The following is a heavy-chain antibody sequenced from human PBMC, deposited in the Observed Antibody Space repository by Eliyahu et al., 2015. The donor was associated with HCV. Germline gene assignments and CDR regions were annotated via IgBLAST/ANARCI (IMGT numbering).Heavy chain of an antibody. D-gene: IGHD3-10*01. J-gene: IGHJ6*02. CDR3: ARGYYGSGRQIYYYYGMDV. V-gene: IGHV4-59*11. CDR1: GGSISSHS. CDR2: IYYSGST. Sequence: QVQLQESGPGLVKPSETLSLTCTVSGGSISSHSWSWIRQPPGKGLEWIGYIYYSGSTNYNPSLKSRVTISVDTSKNQFSLKLSSVTAADTAVYYCARGYYGSGRQIYYYYGMDVWGQGTTVTVSS.